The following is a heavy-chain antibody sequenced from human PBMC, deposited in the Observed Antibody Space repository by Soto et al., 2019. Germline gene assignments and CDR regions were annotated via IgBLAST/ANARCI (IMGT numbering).Heavy chain of an antibody. CDR1: GFTVSSNY. Sequence: GGSLRLSCAASGFTVSSNYMSWVRQAPGKGLEWVSVIYSGGSTYYADSVKGRFTISRDNSKNTLYLQMNSLRAEDTAVYYCARVPRPNGRYTAMVPYFDYWGQGTLVTVSS. J-gene: IGHJ4*02. CDR3: ARVPRPNGRYTAMVPYFDY. CDR2: IYSGGST. V-gene: IGHV3-53*01. D-gene: IGHD5-18*01.